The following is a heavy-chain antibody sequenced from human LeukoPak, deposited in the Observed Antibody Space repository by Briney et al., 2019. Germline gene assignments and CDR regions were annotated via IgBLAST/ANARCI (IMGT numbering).Heavy chain of an antibody. V-gene: IGHV1-18*01. CDR2: INTYNAST. J-gene: IGHJ3*02. Sequence: ASVKVSCKVSGYTRTEFSIHWVRQAPGQGLEWMGWINTYNASTNYAQKPQGRVTMTTDTSTSTAYMELRSLRSDDTAVYYCAKDRLGLQDAFDIWGQGTMVTVSS. D-gene: IGHD3-16*01. CDR1: GYTRTEFS. CDR3: AKDRLGLQDAFDI.